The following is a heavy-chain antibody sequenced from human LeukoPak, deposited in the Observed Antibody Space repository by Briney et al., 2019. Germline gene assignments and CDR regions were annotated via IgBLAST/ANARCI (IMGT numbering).Heavy chain of an antibody. D-gene: IGHD3-22*01. CDR2: FIPIFGTA. Sequence: GASVKSSCKASGGTFSTYAISWGRQAPGQGLGWMGGFIPIFGTANYAQKFQGRVTITADESTSTAYMELSSLRSEDTAVYYCARLNYYYDSSGYYSDYYYYGMDVWGQGTTVTVSS. J-gene: IGHJ6*02. V-gene: IGHV1-69*01. CDR1: GGTFSTYA. CDR3: ARLNYYYDSSGYYSDYYYYGMDV.